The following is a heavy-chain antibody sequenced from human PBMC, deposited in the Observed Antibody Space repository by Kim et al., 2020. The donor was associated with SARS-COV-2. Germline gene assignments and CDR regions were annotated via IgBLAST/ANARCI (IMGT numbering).Heavy chain of an antibody. Sequence: GGSLRLSCTASGFTFGDYAMSWFRQAPGKGLEWVGFIRSKAYGGTTEYAASVKGRFTISRDDSKSIAYLQMNSLKTEDTAVYYCTRGSGYDYLLGYYYYGMDVWGQGTTVTVSS. D-gene: IGHD5-12*01. J-gene: IGHJ6*02. CDR2: IRSKAYGGTT. CDR3: TRGSGYDYLLGYYYYGMDV. CDR1: GFTFGDYA. V-gene: IGHV3-49*03.